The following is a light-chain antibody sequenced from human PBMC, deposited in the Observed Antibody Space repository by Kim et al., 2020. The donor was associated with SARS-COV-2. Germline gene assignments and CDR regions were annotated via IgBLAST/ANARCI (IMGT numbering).Light chain of an antibody. V-gene: IGKV3-11*01. CDR1: QSVSNY. CDR3: QQRNNWPLT. Sequence: VSHGQSSTHSCRATQSVSNYLAWYQQKPGQPPRLLIYDASNRATGIPARFSGSGSGTDFTLTISSLGTEDFAVYYCQQRNNWPLTFGGGTKVDIK. J-gene: IGKJ4*01. CDR2: DAS.